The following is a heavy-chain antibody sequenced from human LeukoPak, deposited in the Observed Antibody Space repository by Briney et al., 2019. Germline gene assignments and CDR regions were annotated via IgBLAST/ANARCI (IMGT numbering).Heavy chain of an antibody. CDR1: GGSISSGGYY. CDR3: ARAGISYFHGGFDY. J-gene: IGHJ4*02. D-gene: IGHD3-16*01. CDR2: IYYSGST. V-gene: IGHV4-31*03. Sequence: PSETLSLTCTVSGGSISSGGYYWSWIRQHPGKGLEWIGYIYYSGSTYYNPSLKSRVTISVDTSKNQFSLKLSSVTAADTAVYYCARAGISYFHGGFDYWGQGTLVTVSS.